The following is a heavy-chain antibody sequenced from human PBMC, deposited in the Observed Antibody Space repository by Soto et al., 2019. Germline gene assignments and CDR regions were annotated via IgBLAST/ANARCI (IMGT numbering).Heavy chain of an antibody. Sequence: QVQLQEWGPGLVKPSETLSLTCTIFGASISNYYWSWIRQPPGKGLEWIGYIYYSGSTNYNPSLTRRVTRSVDTSKKQFSLKLSSVTAADTAVYYCARLPGYSSGVCDYWGQGSLVTVSS. CDR2: IYYSGST. CDR3: ARLPGYSSGVCDY. CDR1: GASISNYY. J-gene: IGHJ4*02. D-gene: IGHD6-19*01. V-gene: IGHV4-59*08.